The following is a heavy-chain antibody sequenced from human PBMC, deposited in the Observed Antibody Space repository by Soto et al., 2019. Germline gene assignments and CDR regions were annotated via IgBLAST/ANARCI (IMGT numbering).Heavy chain of an antibody. CDR1: GGSISSGDYY. CDR3: ARENGDYGWYFDL. CDR2: IYYSGST. V-gene: IGHV4-30-4*01. J-gene: IGHJ2*01. Sequence: QVQLQESGPGLVKPSQTLSLTCTVSGGSISSGDYYWSWIRQPPGKGLEWIRYIYYSGSTYYNPSLKSRVTISVDTSKNQFSLKLSSVTAADTAVYYCARENGDYGWYFDLWGRGTLVTVSS. D-gene: IGHD4-17*01.